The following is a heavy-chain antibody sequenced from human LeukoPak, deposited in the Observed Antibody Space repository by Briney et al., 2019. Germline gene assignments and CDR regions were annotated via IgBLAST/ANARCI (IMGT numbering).Heavy chain of an antibody. J-gene: IGHJ3*02. Sequence: GGSLTLSCEASAFTFSHYPMDWLRQAPGKGLELVAFISDDGTNRYYADSVKGRFTISRDDSNNTVYLQMNSLRVDDTAIYFCARGKFFDIWGQGTMVTVSS. CDR1: AFTFSHYP. CDR2: ISDDGTNR. V-gene: IGHV3-30-3*01. CDR3: ARGKFFDI.